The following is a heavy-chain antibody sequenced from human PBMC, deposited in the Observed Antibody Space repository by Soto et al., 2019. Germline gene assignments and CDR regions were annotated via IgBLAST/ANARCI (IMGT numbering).Heavy chain of an antibody. CDR3: ARDSWSSHDFDY. D-gene: IGHD1-26*01. J-gene: IGHJ4*02. Sequence: QVQLVESGGGVVQPGRSLRLSCAASGFTFSSYAMHWVRQAPGKGLEWVAVISYDGSNKYYADSVKGRFTISRDNSKNTRYLQMNSLRAEDTAVYYCARDSWSSHDFDYWGQGTLVTVSS. CDR1: GFTFSSYA. V-gene: IGHV3-30-3*01. CDR2: ISYDGSNK.